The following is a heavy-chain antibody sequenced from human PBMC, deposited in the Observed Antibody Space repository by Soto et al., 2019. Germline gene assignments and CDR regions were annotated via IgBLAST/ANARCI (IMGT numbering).Heavy chain of an antibody. Sequence: SETLSLTCAVSGGSISSGGYSWSWIRQPPGKGLEWIGYIYHSGSTYYNPSLKSRVTISVDRSKNQFSLKLSSVTAADTAVYYCASSHYGDLDYWGQGTLVTVSS. CDR3: ASSHYGDLDY. V-gene: IGHV4-30-2*01. D-gene: IGHD4-17*01. CDR1: GGSISSGGYS. J-gene: IGHJ4*02. CDR2: IYHSGST.